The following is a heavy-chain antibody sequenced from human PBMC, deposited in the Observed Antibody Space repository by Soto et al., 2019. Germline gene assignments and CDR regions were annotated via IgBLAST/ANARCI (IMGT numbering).Heavy chain of an antibody. V-gene: IGHV3-30*18. CDR1: GFTFSSYG. J-gene: IGHJ6*02. D-gene: IGHD2-2*01. Sequence: QVQLVESGGGVVQPGRSLRLSCAASGFTFSSYGMRWVRQAPGKGLEWVAVISYDGSNKYYADSVKGRFTISRDNSKNTLYLQMNSLRAEDTAVYYCAKDGQDIVVVPAAMAYYYYGMDVWDQGTTVTVSS. CDR2: ISYDGSNK. CDR3: AKDGQDIVVVPAAMAYYYYGMDV.